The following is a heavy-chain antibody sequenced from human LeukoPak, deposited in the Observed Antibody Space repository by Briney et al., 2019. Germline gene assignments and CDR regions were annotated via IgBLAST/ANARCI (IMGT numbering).Heavy chain of an antibody. CDR3: AREGYSYAIGDFDY. D-gene: IGHD5-18*01. V-gene: IGHV3-21*01. Sequence: GGSLRLSCAASGFTFSSYSVNWVRQAPGKGLEWVSSISSSSSYIYYADSVKGRFTISRDNAKNSLYLQMNSLRAEDTAVYYCAREGYSYAIGDFDYWGQGTLVTVSS. CDR2: ISSSSSYI. J-gene: IGHJ4*02. CDR1: GFTFSSYS.